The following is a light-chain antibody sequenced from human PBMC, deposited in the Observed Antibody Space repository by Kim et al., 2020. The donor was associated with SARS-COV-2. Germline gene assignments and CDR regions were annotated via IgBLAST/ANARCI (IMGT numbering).Light chain of an antibody. V-gene: IGLV3-1*01. Sequence: ELTQPPSVSVSPGQTASITCSGDKLGDKYAYWYQQKPGQSPVLVIYHDSKRPSGIPERFSGSNSGNTATLTISGTQAMDEADYYCQAWDSSTVVFGGGTQLTVL. J-gene: IGLJ3*02. CDR3: QAWDSSTVV. CDR2: HDS. CDR1: KLGDKY.